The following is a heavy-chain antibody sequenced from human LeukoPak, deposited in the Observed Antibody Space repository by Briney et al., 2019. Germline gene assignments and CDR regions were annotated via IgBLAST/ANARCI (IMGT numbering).Heavy chain of an antibody. D-gene: IGHD4-23*01. Sequence: PSETLSLTCTVSGFSISSYYWSWIRQPAGKGLEWIGRIYTTGSTNYNPSLKSRVTISVDTSKNQFSLNLGSVSAADTAVYYCARDRPYGGNSGFDYWGQGTLVTVSS. CDR3: ARDRPYGGNSGFDY. V-gene: IGHV4-4*07. J-gene: IGHJ4*02. CDR1: GFSISSYY. CDR2: IYTTGST.